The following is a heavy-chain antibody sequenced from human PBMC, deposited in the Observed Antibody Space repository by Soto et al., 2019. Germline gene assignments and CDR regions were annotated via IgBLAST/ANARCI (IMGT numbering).Heavy chain of an antibody. CDR3: ARVVGALGHRFDP. J-gene: IGHJ5*02. CDR1: GYTFTSYG. CDR2: ISAYNGNT. D-gene: IGHD1-26*01. V-gene: IGHV1-18*01. Sequence: QVQLVQSGAEVKKPGASVKVSCKASGYTFTSYGISWVRQAPGQGLEWMGRISAYNGNTNYAQKLQGRVTMTTDTSPSTAYMELRSLGSDDPAVYYCARVVGALGHRFDPWGQGTLVTVSS.